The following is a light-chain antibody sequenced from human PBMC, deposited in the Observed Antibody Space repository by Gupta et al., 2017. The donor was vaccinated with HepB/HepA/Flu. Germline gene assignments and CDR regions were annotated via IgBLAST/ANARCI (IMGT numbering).Light chain of an antibody. J-gene: IGKJ1*01. Sequence: DIQMTQSPSTLSASAGDTVTITCRASQSIGDWLAWYQQKPGKAPNLLISKASNLETGVPSRFSGSGSGTEFTLTISSRQPADFAIYYCQQDISYSTFGQGTKVQIK. CDR3: QQDISYST. V-gene: IGKV1-5*03. CDR1: QSIGDW. CDR2: KAS.